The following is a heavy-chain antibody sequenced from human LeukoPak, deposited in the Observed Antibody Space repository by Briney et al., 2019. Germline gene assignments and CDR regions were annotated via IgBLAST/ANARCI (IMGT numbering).Heavy chain of an antibody. CDR2: IKSKTDGGTT. D-gene: IGHD2-21*02. CDR1: GFTFSNAW. V-gene: IGHV3-15*01. J-gene: IGHJ6*03. Sequence: GGSLRLSCAASGFTFSNAWMSWVRQAPGKGLEWVGRIKSKTDGGTTDYAAPVKGRFTISRDDSKNTLYLQMNSLKTEDTAVYYCTTDRYCGGDCYSIWYYCYYMDVWGKGTTVTVSS. CDR3: TTDRYCGGDCYSIWYYCYYMDV.